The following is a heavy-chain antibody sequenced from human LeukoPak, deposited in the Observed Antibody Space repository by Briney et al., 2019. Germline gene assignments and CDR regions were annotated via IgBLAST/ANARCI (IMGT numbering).Heavy chain of an antibody. CDR1: GGSISSYY. V-gene: IGHV4-59*01. CDR2: IYYSGST. Sequence: SETLSLTCTVSGGSISSYYWSWIRQPPGKGLEWIGYIYYSGSTNYNPSLKSRVTISVGTSQNQFSLKLSSVTAADTAVYYCARAVVWLPFDYWGQGTLVTVSS. CDR3: ARAVVWLPFDY. J-gene: IGHJ4*02. D-gene: IGHD2-15*01.